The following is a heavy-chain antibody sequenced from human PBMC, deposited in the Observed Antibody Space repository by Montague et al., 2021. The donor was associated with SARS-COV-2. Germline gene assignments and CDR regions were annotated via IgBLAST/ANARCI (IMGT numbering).Heavy chain of an antibody. J-gene: IGHJ5*02. Sequence: SETLSLTCTVSGGSFSGYYWSWIRQPPGKGLEWIGYIYYSGSTNYNPSLKSRVTISVDTSKNQFSLKLSSVTAADTAVYYCARGTRITLFVVVITDIWFDHWGQGTLVTVSS. CDR1: GGSFSGYY. CDR2: IYYSGST. D-gene: IGHD3-22*01. CDR3: ARGTRITLFVVVITDIWFDH. V-gene: IGHV4-59*12.